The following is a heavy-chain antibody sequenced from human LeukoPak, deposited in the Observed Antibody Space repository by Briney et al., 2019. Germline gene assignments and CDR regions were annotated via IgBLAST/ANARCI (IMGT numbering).Heavy chain of an antibody. D-gene: IGHD2-2*01. CDR3: ARGTVVVPAAILRPPFDY. J-gene: IGHJ4*02. CDR2: IDPSGGST. CDR1: GYTFTSYY. V-gene: IGHV1-46*01. Sequence: ASVKVSCKASGYTFTSYYMHWVRQAPGQGLEWMGIIDPSGGSTSYAQKFQGRVTMTRDTSTSTVYMELSSLRSEDTAVYYCARGTVVVPAAILRPPFDYWGQGTLVTVSS.